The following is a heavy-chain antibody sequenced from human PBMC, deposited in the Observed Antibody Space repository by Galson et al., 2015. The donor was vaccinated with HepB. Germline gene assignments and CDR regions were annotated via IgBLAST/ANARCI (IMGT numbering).Heavy chain of an antibody. J-gene: IGHJ6*02. D-gene: IGHD6-19*01. CDR1: GFTFSSYW. CDR2: INSDGSST. Sequence: SLRLSCAASGFTFSSYWMHWVRQAPGKGLVWVSRINSDGSSTSYADSVKGRFTISRDNAKNTLYLQMNSLRAEDTAVYYCARVSTYSSGWYVGGYYYYGMDVWGQGTTVTVSS. CDR3: ARVSTYSSGWYVGGYYYYGMDV. V-gene: IGHV3-74*01.